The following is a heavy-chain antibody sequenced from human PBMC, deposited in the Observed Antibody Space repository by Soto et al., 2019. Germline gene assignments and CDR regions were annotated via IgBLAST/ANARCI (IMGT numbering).Heavy chain of an antibody. CDR1: GYPFTHYG. V-gene: IGHV1-18*01. J-gene: IGHJ6*02. CDR3: ARDQSFDRSYYYGIDV. D-gene: IGHD3-10*01. Sequence: ASVKVSCKSSGYPFTHYGITWVRQAPGQGLECMEWISPYNGNTNYGQTLQGRVTLTTDTSTSTVYMELRSLRSDDTAVYYCARDQSFDRSYYYGIDVWGQGTTVTVSS. CDR2: ISPYNGNT.